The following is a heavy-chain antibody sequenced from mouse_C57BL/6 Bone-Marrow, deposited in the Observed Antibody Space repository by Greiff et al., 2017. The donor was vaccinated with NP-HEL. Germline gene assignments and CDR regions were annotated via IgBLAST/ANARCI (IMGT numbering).Heavy chain of an antibody. CDR2: IYPRSGHT. Sequence: VQLQQSGAELARPGASVKLSCKASGYTFTSYGISWVKQRTGQGLEWIGEIYPRSGHTYYNEKFKGKATLTADKSSSTAYMELRSLTSEDSAVYVCASPNWYYFDYWGQGTTLTVSS. J-gene: IGHJ2*01. CDR1: GYTFTSYG. CDR3: ASPNWYYFDY. D-gene: IGHD4-1*02. V-gene: IGHV1-81*01.